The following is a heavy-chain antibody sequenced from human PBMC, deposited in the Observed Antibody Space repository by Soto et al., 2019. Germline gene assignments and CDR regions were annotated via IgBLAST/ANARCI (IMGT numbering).Heavy chain of an antibody. D-gene: IGHD2-21*02. CDR2: IYYSGST. Sequence: PSEILSLTCTVSGGSISSYYWSWIRHPPGNGLEWIGYIYYSGSTNYNPSLKSRVTISVDTSKNQFSLKLSSVTAADTAVYYCARVDSVPHRLDSRLVTDAFAIWGQGTMVTVSS. CDR1: GGSISSYY. J-gene: IGHJ3*02. CDR3: ARVDSVPHRLDSRLVTDAFAI. V-gene: IGHV4-59*01.